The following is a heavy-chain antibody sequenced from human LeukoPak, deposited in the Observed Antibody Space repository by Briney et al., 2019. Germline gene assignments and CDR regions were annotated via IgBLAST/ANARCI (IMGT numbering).Heavy chain of an antibody. J-gene: IGHJ4*02. CDR3: AREFYDILTGSDPDFDY. V-gene: IGHV3-7*01. CDR1: GFTFSSFS. CDR2: IKQDGSEK. D-gene: IGHD3-9*01. Sequence: GGSLRLSCAASGFTFSSFSMNWVCQAPGKGLEWVANIKQDGSEKYYVDSVKGRFTISRDNAKNSLYLQMNSLRAEDTAVYYCAREFYDILTGSDPDFDYWGQGTLVTVSS.